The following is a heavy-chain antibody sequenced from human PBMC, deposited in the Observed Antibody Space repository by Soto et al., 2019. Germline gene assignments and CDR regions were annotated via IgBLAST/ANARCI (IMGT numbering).Heavy chain of an antibody. J-gene: IGHJ5*02. CDR3: AKALPGELLPNCFDA. CDR1: GFTFSSYA. Sequence: EVHLLESGGNLVHPGGSLRLSCAASGFTFSSYAMTWVRQSPGKGLEWVSSIPYSGGSTYYADSVKGRFTISRDNSKNKLYLNMNSLRVEDTAVYYCAKALPGELLPNCFDAWGQGTLVTVSS. CDR2: IPYSGGST. D-gene: IGHD1-26*01. V-gene: IGHV3-23*01.